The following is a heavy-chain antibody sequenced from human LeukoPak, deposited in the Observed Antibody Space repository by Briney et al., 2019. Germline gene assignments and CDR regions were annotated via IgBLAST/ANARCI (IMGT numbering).Heavy chain of an antibody. V-gene: IGHV4-34*01. Sequence: SETLSLTRAVYGGSFSGYYWSWIRQPPGKGLEWIGEINHSGSTNYNPSLKSRVTISVDTSKNQFSLKLSSVTAADTAVYYCAVPRDGYNRYFDYWGQGTLVTVSS. CDR2: INHSGST. CDR1: GGSFSGYY. J-gene: IGHJ4*02. CDR3: AVPRDGYNRYFDY. D-gene: IGHD5-24*01.